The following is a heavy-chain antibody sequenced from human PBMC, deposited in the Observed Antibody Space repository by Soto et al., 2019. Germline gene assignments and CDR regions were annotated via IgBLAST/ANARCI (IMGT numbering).Heavy chain of an antibody. V-gene: IGHV3-30*18. CDR2: ISYDGSNK. CDR3: AKAQIYDFSPEPAYYYYYYGMDV. Sequence: GGSLRLSCAASGFTFSSYGMHWVRQAPGKGLEWVAVISYDGSNKYYADSVKGRFTISRDNSKNTLYLQMNSLRAEDTAVYYCAKAQIYDFSPEPAYYYYYYGMDVWGQGTTVTVSS. D-gene: IGHD3-3*01. J-gene: IGHJ6*02. CDR1: GFTFSSYG.